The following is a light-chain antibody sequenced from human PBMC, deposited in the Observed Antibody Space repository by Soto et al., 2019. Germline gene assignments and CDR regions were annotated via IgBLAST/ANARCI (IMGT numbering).Light chain of an antibody. Sequence: DIHMTQSPSTLSASVGDRVTITCRAIQSISSWLAWYQQKPGKAPKLLIYDASSLESGVPSRFRGSGSGTEFTFTISSLEPEDSEVYYCQQRHMWPITFGQGTRLEIK. V-gene: IGKV1-5*01. CDR2: DAS. CDR3: QQRHMWPIT. CDR1: QSISSW. J-gene: IGKJ5*01.